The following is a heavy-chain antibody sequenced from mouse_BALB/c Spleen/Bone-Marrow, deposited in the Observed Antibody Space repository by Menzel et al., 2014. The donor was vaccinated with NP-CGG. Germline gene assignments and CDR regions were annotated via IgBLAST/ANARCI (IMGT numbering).Heavy chain of an antibody. J-gene: IGHJ2*01. CDR2: ISSGGSYT. CDR3: ARHGITRLLDY. CDR1: GFTFSSYA. Sequence: EVMLVESGGGLVKPGGSLKLSCAASGFTFSSYAMSWVRQTPEKRLEWVATISSGGSYTYYPDSVKGRFTTSRDNAKNTLYLQMSRLRSEDTAMYYCARHGITRLLDYWGQGTTLTVSS. D-gene: IGHD2-4*01. V-gene: IGHV5-9-1*01.